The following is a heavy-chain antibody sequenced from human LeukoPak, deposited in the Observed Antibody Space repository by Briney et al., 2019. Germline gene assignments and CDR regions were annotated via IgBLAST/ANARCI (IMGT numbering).Heavy chain of an antibody. CDR2: INPNSGGT. V-gene: IGHV1-2*02. J-gene: IGHJ4*02. Sequence: GASVKVSCKASGYTFTGYYMHWVRQAPGQGLEWMGWINPNSGGTNYAQKFQGRVTMTRDTSISTAYMELSRLRSGDTAVYYCARGLYSSSGGYFDYWGQGTLVTVSS. CDR3: ARGLYSSSGGYFDY. D-gene: IGHD6-13*01. CDR1: GYTFTGYY.